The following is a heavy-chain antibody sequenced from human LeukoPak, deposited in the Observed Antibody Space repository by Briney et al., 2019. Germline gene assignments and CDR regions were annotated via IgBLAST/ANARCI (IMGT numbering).Heavy chain of an antibody. CDR1: GDSVSSNSAA. D-gene: IGHD6-13*01. CDR3: ARDLGGWIAAAGMRSNWFDP. CDR2: TYYRSKWYN. V-gene: IGHV6-1*01. Sequence: SQTLSLTCAISGDSVSSNSAAWNWIRQSPSRGLEWLGRTYYRSKWYNDYAVSVKSRITINPDTSKNQFSLQLNSVTPEDTAVYYCARDLGGWIAAAGMRSNWFDPWGQGTLVTVSS. J-gene: IGHJ5*02.